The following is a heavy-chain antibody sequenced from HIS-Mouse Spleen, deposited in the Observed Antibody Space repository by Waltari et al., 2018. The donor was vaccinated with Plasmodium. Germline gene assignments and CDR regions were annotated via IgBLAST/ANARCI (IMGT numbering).Heavy chain of an antibody. CDR1: GGSISSSSYY. V-gene: IGHV4-39*07. CDR2: IYYSGST. D-gene: IGHD3-16*01. Sequence: QLQLQESGPGLVKPSETLSLTCTVSGGSISSSSYYWGWIRQPQGKGLEWIGSIYYSGSTYYNPSRKSRVTISVDTSKNQFSLKLSSVTAADTAVYYCARGRGACFDYWGQGTLVTVSS. J-gene: IGHJ4*02. CDR3: ARGRGACFDY.